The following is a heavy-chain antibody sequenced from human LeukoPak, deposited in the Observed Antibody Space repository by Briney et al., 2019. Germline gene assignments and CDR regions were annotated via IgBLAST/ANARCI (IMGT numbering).Heavy chain of an antibody. Sequence: SQTLSLTCAISGDSVSSNSATWNWIRQSPSRGLEWLGRTYYRSKWFNDYALSVKSRMTINPDTSKNQLSLQLNSVTPEDTAVYYCARDTVAGNYFDYWGQGTLVTVSS. D-gene: IGHD6-19*01. CDR3: ARDTVAGNYFDY. CDR1: GDSVSSNSAT. V-gene: IGHV6-1*01. J-gene: IGHJ4*02. CDR2: TYYRSKWFN.